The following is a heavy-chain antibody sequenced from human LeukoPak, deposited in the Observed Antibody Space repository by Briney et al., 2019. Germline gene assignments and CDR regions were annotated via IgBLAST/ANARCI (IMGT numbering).Heavy chain of an antibody. Sequence: SETLSLTCTVSGASISSYYWSWIRQPPGKGLEWIGHIYYSGSTNYNPSLKSRVTISVDTSKNQFSLRLSSVTAADTAIYYCARVRSMTTVDYWGQGTLVAVSS. CDR2: IYYSGST. V-gene: IGHV4-59*01. D-gene: IGHD4-17*01. CDR3: ARVRSMTTVDY. CDR1: GASISSYY. J-gene: IGHJ4*02.